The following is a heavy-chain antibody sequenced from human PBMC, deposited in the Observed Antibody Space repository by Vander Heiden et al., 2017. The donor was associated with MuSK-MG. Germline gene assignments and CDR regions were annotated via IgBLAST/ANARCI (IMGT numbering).Heavy chain of an antibody. V-gene: IGHV3-73*01. D-gene: IGHD2-21*01. CDR1: GFTFSGPA. CDR3: TSGRGPDLRYFDAFDI. CDR2: IRSKANSYAT. Sequence: EVQLVVSAGDLVQPGGSLTLSCAASGFTFSGPAMHWVRQASGKGLEWVGRIRSKANSYATAYAASVKGRFTISRDDSKNTAYLQMNSLKTEDTAVYYCTSGRGPDLRYFDAFDIWGQGTMVTVSS. J-gene: IGHJ3*02.